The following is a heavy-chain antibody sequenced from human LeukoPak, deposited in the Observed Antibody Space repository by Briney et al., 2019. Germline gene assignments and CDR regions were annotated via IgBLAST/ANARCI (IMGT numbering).Heavy chain of an antibody. Sequence: ASVKVSCKASGYTFTTYAMHWVRQAPGQRLEWMGWINAGNGNAKYSQKFQGRVTITRDTSASTAYMELSSLRSEDTAVYYCARAQEFGVFVGGGSSNPPGYGGKGTLAPAS. J-gene: IGHJ4*02. D-gene: IGHD2-15*01. CDR3: ARAQEFGVFVGGGSSNPPGY. CDR2: INAGNGNA. CDR1: GYTFTTYA. V-gene: IGHV1-3*01.